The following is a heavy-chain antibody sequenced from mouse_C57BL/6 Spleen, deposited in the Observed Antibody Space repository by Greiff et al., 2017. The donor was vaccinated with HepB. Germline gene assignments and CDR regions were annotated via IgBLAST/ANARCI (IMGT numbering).Heavy chain of an antibody. CDR2: IYWDDDK. V-gene: IGHV8-12*01. Sequence: QVTLKESGPGILQSSQTLSLTCSFSGFSLSTSGMGVSWIRQPSGKGLEWLAHIYWDDDKRYNPSLKSRLTISKDTSRNQVFLKITSVDTADTATYYCARRASGTTVVAPTPYWYFDVWGTGTTVTVSS. D-gene: IGHD1-1*01. CDR3: ARRASGTTVVAPTPYWYFDV. CDR1: GFSLSTSGMG. J-gene: IGHJ1*03.